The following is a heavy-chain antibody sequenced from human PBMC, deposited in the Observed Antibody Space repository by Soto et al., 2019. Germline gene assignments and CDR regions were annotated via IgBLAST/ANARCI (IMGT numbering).Heavy chain of an antibody. D-gene: IGHD1-1*01. CDR3: AKYLQRRGPGH. V-gene: IGHV3-23*01. Sequence: EVQLLESGGGLVQPGGSLRLSCAASGFAFSSYAMSWVRQAPGKGLEWVSGISGSDGGTYYTDSVKSRSNISRDNSKSTLSLQMNNLRAEDTARYYCAKYLQRRGPGHWGKVTMVTVSS. CDR1: GFAFSSYA. J-gene: IGHJ4*02. CDR2: ISGSDGGT.